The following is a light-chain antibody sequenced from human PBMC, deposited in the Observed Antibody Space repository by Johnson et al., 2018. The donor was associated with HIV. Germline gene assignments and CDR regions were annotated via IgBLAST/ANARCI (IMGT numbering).Light chain of an antibody. V-gene: IGLV1-51*02. J-gene: IGLJ1*01. CDR2: ENN. CDR3: GTWDSSLIVYV. Sequence: QSVLTQPPSVSAAPGQKVTISCSGSSSNIGNNYVSWYQQLPGTAPKLLIYENNKRPSGIPDRFSGSKSGTSATLAITGLHTGDEADYYSGTWDSSLIVYVCGTGIKVTVL. CDR1: SSNIGNNY.